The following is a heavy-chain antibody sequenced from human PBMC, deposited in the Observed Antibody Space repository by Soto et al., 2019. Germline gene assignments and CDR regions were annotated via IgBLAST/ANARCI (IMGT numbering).Heavy chain of an antibody. V-gene: IGHV3-23*01. CDR1: GFTFTTYA. Sequence: GESLKISCAASGFTFTTYAMTWVRQAPGKGLEWVSSITGSGDSTYYADSVKGRFTISRDNSKNTLYLQMNSLRAEDTAVYYCAKDYLGQWPDAFDIWGQGTMVTVSS. D-gene: IGHD6-19*01. CDR3: AKDYLGQWPDAFDI. CDR2: ITGSGDST. J-gene: IGHJ3*02.